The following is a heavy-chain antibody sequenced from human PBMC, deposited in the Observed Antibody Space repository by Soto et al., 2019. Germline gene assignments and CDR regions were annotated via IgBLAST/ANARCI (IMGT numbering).Heavy chain of an antibody. CDR1: GFTFSSYS. J-gene: IGHJ6*02. V-gene: IGHV3-21*01. CDR2: ISSSSSYI. CDR3: AREIVVVVAATHYYYGMDV. D-gene: IGHD2-15*01. Sequence: GWSLRLSCAASGFTFSSYSMNWVRQAPGKGLEWVSSISSSSSYIYYADSVKGRFTISRDNAKNSLYLQMNSLRAEDTAVYYCAREIVVVVAATHYYYGMDVWGPGTTVTVS.